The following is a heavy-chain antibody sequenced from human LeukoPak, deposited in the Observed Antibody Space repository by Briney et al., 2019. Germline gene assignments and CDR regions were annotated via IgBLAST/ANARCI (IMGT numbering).Heavy chain of an antibody. CDR1: GFTFNTYS. Sequence: PGGSLRVSCAASGFTFNTYSMVWVRQAPGRGLEWISYISSSSDTIHYTDSVKGRFTISRDNAKNSLYLHMNSLRAEDTAVYYCARSIAANFDYWGQGTLVTVSS. J-gene: IGHJ4*02. V-gene: IGHV3-48*01. CDR3: ARSIAANFDY. CDR2: ISSSSDTI. D-gene: IGHD6-6*01.